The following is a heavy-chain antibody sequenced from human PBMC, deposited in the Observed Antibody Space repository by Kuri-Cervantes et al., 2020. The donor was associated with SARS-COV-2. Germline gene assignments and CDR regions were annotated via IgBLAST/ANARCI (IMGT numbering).Heavy chain of an antibody. J-gene: IGHJ6*03. D-gene: IGHD3-3*01. Sequence: SQTLSLTCAVYGGSFSGYYWSWIRQPPGKGLEWIGEINHSGSTNYNPSLKSRVTISVDTSKNQFSLKLSSVTAADTAVYYCARVGRFLEWLLSVGGYYYYMTSGAKGPRSPSP. V-gene: IGHV4-34*01. CDR1: GGSFSGYY. CDR3: ARVGRFLEWLLSVGGYYYYMTS. CDR2: INHSGST.